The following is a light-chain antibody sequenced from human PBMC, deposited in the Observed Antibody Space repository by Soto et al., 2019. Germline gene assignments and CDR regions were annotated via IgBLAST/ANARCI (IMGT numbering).Light chain of an antibody. CDR3: QSYDKTLSGPV. CDR2: GNF. J-gene: IGLJ3*02. CDR1: RTNIGARSD. Sequence: QSVLTQPPSVSGAPGQRVTISCTGTRTNIGARSDVHWYQLLPGKAPKLLIYGNFNRPSGVPDRFSGSKSCTSASLVITGLQHEEEAAYYCQSYDKTLSGPVFGGGTKLTVL. V-gene: IGLV1-40*01.